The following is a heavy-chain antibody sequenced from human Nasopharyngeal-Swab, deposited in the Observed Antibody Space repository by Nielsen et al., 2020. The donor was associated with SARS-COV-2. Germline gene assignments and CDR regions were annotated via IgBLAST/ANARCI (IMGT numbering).Heavy chain of an antibody. Sequence: SLKISCAASGFTFDDYGMYWVRQAPGKGLECIAGISWNSVSIGYADSVKGRFTISRDNAKNAVYLQMNSLRAEDTAFYYCAKGIAAAGSRSLDYWGQGTLVTVSS. D-gene: IGHD6-13*01. CDR3: AKGIAAAGSRSLDY. V-gene: IGHV3-9*01. J-gene: IGHJ4*02. CDR2: ISWNSVSI. CDR1: GFTFDDYG.